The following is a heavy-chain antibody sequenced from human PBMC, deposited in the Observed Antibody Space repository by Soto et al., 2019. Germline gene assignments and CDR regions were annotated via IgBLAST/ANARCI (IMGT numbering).Heavy chain of an antibody. J-gene: IGHJ4*02. CDR3: ASLSVEMATLNY. CDR2: IYYSGST. Sequence: QVQLQESGPGLVKPSETLSLTCTVSGGSISSYYWSWIRQPPGKGLEWIGYIYYSGSTNYNPSLKIRVTISVDTSKNQFSLKLSSVTAADTAVYYCASLSVEMATLNYWGQGTLVTVSS. V-gene: IGHV4-59*01. CDR1: GGSISSYY. D-gene: IGHD5-12*01.